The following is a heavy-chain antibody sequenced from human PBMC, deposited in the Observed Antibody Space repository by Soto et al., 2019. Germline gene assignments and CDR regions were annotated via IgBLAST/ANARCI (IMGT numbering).Heavy chain of an antibody. J-gene: IGHJ4*02. CDR3: AKGSSTTNFSYFDY. Sequence: APGNGLRRVSSISWNSGNIGYADSVKGRFTISRDNAKNSLYLQMTSLKPKDTALYYCAKGSSTTNFSYFDYWGQGTLVTVSS. V-gene: IGHV3-9*01. D-gene: IGHD2-2*01. CDR2: ISWNSGNI.